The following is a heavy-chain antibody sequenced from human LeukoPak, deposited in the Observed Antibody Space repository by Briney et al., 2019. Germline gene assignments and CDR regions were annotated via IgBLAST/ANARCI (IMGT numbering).Heavy chain of an antibody. CDR1: GFTFSGYD. J-gene: IGHJ3*02. V-gene: IGHV3-13*01. CDR2: IGIPGDT. Sequence: AGGSLRLSCAASGFTFSGYDMHWLRQPTGKGLEWVSGIGIPGDTYYPGSVKGRFTISRENAKNSFYLQMNSLRAEDTAVYYCARAHVAAGLAFDIWGQGTMVTVSS. D-gene: IGHD6-25*01. CDR3: ARAHVAAGLAFDI.